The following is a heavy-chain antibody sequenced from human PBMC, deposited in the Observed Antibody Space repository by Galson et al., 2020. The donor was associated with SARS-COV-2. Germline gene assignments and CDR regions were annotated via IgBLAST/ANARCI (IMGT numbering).Heavy chain of an antibody. CDR2: ISGSGDST. V-gene: IGHV3-23*01. CDR3: AKAGVVGATTERYFDY. CDR1: GFTFTTYG. Sequence: GGSLRLSCAASGFTFTTYGMSWVRQAPGEGLEWVSAISGSGDSTDYADSVRGRFTISRDNSKTTLYLQMNSLRAEDTAVYYCAKAGVVGATTERYFDYWGQGTLVTVSS. J-gene: IGHJ4*02. D-gene: IGHD1-26*01.